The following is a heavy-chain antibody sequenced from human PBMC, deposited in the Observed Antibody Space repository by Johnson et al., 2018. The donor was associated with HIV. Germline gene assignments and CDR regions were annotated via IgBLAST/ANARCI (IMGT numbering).Heavy chain of an antibody. CDR1: GFTFSSYG. D-gene: IGHD2-21*01. Sequence: QMQLVESGGGVVQPGRSLRLSCAASGFTFSSYGMHWVRQAPGKGLEWVAVIWYDGSNKYYADSVKGRFTISRDNSRNTLYLQMNTLRTEDTALYYCAKVGRIVVAIGNDAFDIWGQGTMVTVSS. CDR2: IWYDGSNK. V-gene: IGHV3-33*06. J-gene: IGHJ3*02. CDR3: AKVGRIVVAIGNDAFDI.